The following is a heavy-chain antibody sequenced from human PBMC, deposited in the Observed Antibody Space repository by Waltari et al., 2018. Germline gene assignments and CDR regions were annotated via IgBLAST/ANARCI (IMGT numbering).Heavy chain of an antibody. Sequence: FSSYAISWVRQAPGQGLEWMGGIIPIFGTANYAQKFQGRVTITTDESTSTAYMELSSLRSEDTAVYYCARDPIFGVHWYFDLWGRGTLVTVSS. D-gene: IGHD3-3*01. CDR3: ARDPIFGVHWYFDL. V-gene: IGHV1-69*05. J-gene: IGHJ2*01. CDR2: IIPIFGTA. CDR1: FSSYA.